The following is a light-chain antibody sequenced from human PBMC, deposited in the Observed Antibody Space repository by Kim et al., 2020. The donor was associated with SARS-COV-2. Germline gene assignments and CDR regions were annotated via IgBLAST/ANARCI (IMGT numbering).Light chain of an antibody. V-gene: IGLV3-19*01. CDR3: NSRDSSGNHLV. Sequence: SSELTQDPAVSVALGQTVRITCQGDSLRSYYASWYQQKPGQAPVLVIYGKNNRPSGIPDRFSGSSSGNTASLTITGAQAEDEADYYCNSRDSSGNHLVFGGGTQ. CDR1: SLRSYY. J-gene: IGLJ2*01. CDR2: GKN.